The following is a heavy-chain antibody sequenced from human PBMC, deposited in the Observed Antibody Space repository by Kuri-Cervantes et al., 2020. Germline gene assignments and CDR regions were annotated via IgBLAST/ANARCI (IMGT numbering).Heavy chain of an antibody. CDR2: ISSSSSYI. CDR1: GFTFSSYA. J-gene: IGHJ3*02. Sequence: GGSLRLSCAASGFTFSSYAMSWVRQAPGKGLEWVSSISSSSSYIYYADSVKGRFTISRDNAKNSLYLQMNSLRAEDTAVYYCARVSVDTAMLSHAFDIWGQGTMVTVSS. V-gene: IGHV3-21*01. CDR3: ARVSVDTAMLSHAFDI. D-gene: IGHD5-18*01.